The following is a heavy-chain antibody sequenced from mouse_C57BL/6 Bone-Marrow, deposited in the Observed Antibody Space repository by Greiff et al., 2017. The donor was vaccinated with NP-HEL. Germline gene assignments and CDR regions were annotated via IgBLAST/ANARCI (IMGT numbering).Heavy chain of an antibody. CDR3: ASGITTVVATYFDY. CDR1: GFTFSDYG. J-gene: IGHJ2*01. D-gene: IGHD1-1*01. CDR2: ISSGSSTI. Sequence: EVKLMESGGGLVKPGGSLKLSCAASGFTFSDYGMHWVRQAPEKGLEWVAYISSGSSTIYYADTVKGRFTISRGNAKNTLFLQVTSLRSEDTAMYYCASGITTVVATYFDYWGQGTTLTVSS. V-gene: IGHV5-17*01.